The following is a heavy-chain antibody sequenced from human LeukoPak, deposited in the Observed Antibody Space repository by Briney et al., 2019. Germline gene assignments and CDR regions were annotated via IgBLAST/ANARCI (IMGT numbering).Heavy chain of an antibody. CDR2: YASGTT. V-gene: IGHV4-4*07. CDR1: GAPLTIYY. CDR3: ATGDHSFDN. Sequence: SETLSLTCSVPGAPLTIYYWNWIRQPPGKGLEWIGRYASGTTTHNPSLKSQFTMSIDTSKNQVSLKLTSVTAADTAVYYCATGDHSFDNWGQGTLVTVTP. D-gene: IGHD7-27*01. J-gene: IGHJ4*02.